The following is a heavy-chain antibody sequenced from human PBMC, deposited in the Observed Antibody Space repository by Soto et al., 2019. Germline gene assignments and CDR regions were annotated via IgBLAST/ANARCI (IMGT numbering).Heavy chain of an antibody. J-gene: IGHJ5*02. V-gene: IGHV4-34*01. D-gene: IGHD6-19*01. CDR1: GGSFSGYY. Sequence: SETLSLTCAVYGGSFSGYYWSWIRQPPGKGLEWIGEINHSGSTNYNPSLKSRVTISVDTSKNQFPLKLSSVTAADTAVYYCARGGMQWLVPNWFDPWGQGTLVTVSS. CDR2: INHSGST. CDR3: ARGGMQWLVPNWFDP.